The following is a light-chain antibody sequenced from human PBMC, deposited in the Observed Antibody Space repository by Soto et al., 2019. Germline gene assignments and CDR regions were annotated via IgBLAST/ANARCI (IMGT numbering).Light chain of an antibody. CDR1: QSLVYSDGNTY. CDR2: KVS. CDR3: MQGYHWLFT. Sequence: DVVMTQSPLSLPVTLGQPASISCRSSQSLVYSDGNTYLSWFQQRPGQSPRRLIYKVSNRDSGVPDRFSGSGSGTDFTLKISRVEAEDVGVYYCMQGYHWLFTFGPGTKVDIK. V-gene: IGKV2-30*01. J-gene: IGKJ3*01.